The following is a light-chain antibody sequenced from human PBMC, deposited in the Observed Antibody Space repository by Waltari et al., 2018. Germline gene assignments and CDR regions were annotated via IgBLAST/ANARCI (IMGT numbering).Light chain of an antibody. CDR2: GKN. J-gene: IGLJ1*01. V-gene: IGLV3-19*01. Sequence: SSELNQDPVVSVALGQTVRITCQGHSLRYYYANWYHQKPGQAPVLVMYGKNNRPSGIPDRFSGSYSGTTASLIITGAQAEDEGDYYCNSRDSRGHPLVFGTGTKVTVL. CDR3: NSRDSRGHPLV. CDR1: SLRYYY.